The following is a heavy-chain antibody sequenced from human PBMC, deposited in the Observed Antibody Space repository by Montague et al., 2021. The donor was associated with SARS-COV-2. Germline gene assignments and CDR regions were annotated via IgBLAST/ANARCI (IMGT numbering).Heavy chain of an antibody. J-gene: IGHJ4*01. D-gene: IGHD3-10*01. CDR3: ARDWAMVRGVTH. CDR2: GST. V-gene: IGHV4-34*01. Sequence: GSTNYNPSLNSRVTISLDTSKNQFSLKLSSVTAADTAVYYCARDWAMVRGVTHWGHGTLVTVSA.